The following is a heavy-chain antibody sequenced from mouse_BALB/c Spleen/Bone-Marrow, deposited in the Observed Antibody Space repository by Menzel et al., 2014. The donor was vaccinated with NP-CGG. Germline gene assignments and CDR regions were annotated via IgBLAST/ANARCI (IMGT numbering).Heavy chain of an antibody. V-gene: IGHV5-6-2*01. J-gene: IGHJ2*01. CDR1: GFTFSSYY. CDR3: ARRGWDGYFDY. D-gene: IGHD4-1*01. Sequence: EVKLVESGGGLVKLGGSLKLSCAASGFTFSSYYMSWVRQTPEKRLESVAAINSNGGSTYYPDTVKGRFTISRDNAKNTLYLQMSSLKSEDTALYYCARRGWDGYFDYWGQGTTLTVSS. CDR2: INSNGGST.